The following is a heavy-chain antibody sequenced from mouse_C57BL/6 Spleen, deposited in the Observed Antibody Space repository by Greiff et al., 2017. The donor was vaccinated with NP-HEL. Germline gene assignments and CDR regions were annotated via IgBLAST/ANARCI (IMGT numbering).Heavy chain of an antibody. CDR3: TGYYYGSSQGYYAMDY. CDR1: GFNIKDDY. CDR2: FDPENGDT. V-gene: IGHV14-4*01. D-gene: IGHD1-1*01. Sequence: EVQLQQSGAELVRPGASVKLSCTASGFNIKDDYMHWVKQRPEQGLEWIGWFDPENGDTEYASKFQGKATITADTSSNTAYLQLSSLTSEDTAVYYCTGYYYGSSQGYYAMDYWGQGTSVTVSS. J-gene: IGHJ4*01.